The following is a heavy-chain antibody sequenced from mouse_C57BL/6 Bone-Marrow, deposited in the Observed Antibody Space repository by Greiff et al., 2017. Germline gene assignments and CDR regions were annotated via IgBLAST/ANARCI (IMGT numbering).Heavy chain of an antibody. CDR1: GFNIKDDY. CDR2: IDPENGDT. J-gene: IGHJ3*01. V-gene: IGHV14-4*01. Sequence: EVQLQQSGAELVRPGASVKLSCTASGFNIKDDYMHWVKQRPEQGLEWIGWIDPENGDTESASKFQGKATITADTSSNTAYLQLSSLTSEDTAVYYCTFYSKWTWFAYWGQGTLVTVSA. D-gene: IGHD2-5*01. CDR3: TFYSKWTWFAY.